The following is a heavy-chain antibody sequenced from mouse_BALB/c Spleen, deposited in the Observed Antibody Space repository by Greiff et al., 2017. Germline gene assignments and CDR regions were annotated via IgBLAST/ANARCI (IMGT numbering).Heavy chain of an antibody. J-gene: IGHJ3*01. CDR3: ISSWFAY. CDR1: GYTFTSYY. V-gene: IGHV1S81*02. D-gene: IGHD2-12*01. CDR2: INPSNGGT. Sequence: VQLQESGAELVKPGASVKLSCKASGYTFTSYYMYWVKQRPGQGLEWIGEINPSNGGTNFNEKFKSKATLTVDKSSSTAYMQLSSLTSEDSAVYYCISSWFAYWGQGTLVTVSA.